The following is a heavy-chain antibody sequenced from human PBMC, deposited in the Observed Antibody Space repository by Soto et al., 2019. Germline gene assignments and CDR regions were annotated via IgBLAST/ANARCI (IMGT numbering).Heavy chain of an antibody. Sequence: ASVKVSCKASGYTFTGYYMHWVRQAPGQGLEWMGWINPNSGGTNYAQKFQGWVTMTRDTSISTAYMELSRLRSDHTAVYYCARDDREFSGFDPWGQGTLVAVSS. J-gene: IGHJ5*02. V-gene: IGHV1-2*04. CDR1: GYTFTGYY. D-gene: IGHD3-22*01. CDR2: INPNSGGT. CDR3: ARDDREFSGFDP.